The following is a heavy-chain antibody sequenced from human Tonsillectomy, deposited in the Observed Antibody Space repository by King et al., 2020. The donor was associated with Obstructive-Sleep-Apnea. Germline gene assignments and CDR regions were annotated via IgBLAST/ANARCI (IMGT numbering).Heavy chain of an antibody. Sequence: VQLVESGPEVKKPGASVKVSCKASGYTFTNYGFTWVRQAPGQGPEWMGWISAYNGHTHYVQKLQGRVTMTTDTSTSTAYMELRSLRSDDTAVYYCAGRRSGEVWGDYLDFWGQGTLVTVSS. J-gene: IGHJ4*02. V-gene: IGHV1-18*01. CDR2: ISAYNGHT. CDR3: AGRRSGEVWGDYLDF. D-gene: IGHD3-10*01. CDR1: GYTFTNYG.